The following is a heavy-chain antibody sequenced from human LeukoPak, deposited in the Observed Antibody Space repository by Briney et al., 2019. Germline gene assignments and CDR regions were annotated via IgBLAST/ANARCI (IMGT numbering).Heavy chain of an antibody. Sequence: PGGSLRLSCAASEFTVSSNYMSRVRQAPGKGLEWVSVIYSGGSTYYADSVKGRFTISRDNSKKTLYLQMNSLRAEDSAVYYCSRYLTAYFDYWGRGTLVTVSS. CDR1: EFTVSSNY. D-gene: IGHD3-16*01. J-gene: IGHJ4*02. V-gene: IGHV3-66*01. CDR2: IYSGGST. CDR3: SRYLTAYFDY.